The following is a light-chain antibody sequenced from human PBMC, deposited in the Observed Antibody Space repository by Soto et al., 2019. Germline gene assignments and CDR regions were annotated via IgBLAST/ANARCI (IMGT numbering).Light chain of an antibody. CDR1: QSISTY. CDR3: QQSYSSPYT. J-gene: IGKJ2*01. CDR2: AAS. Sequence: DIQMTQSPSSLSASVGDRVTITCRASQSISTYVNWYQQKPGKAPKVVIYAASTLQSGVPSRFSGSGSGTDVTLTISSLQPEDFATYYCQQSYSSPYTFGQGTKLEIK. V-gene: IGKV1-39*01.